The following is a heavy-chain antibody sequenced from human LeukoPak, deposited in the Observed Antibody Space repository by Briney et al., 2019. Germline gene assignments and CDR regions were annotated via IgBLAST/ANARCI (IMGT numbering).Heavy chain of an antibody. D-gene: IGHD2-15*01. J-gene: IGHJ6*03. Sequence: GGSLRLSCAASGFTFTKYGMSWVRQAPGKGLEWVSGISGSGDNTNYADSVKGRFTISRDNSKNTLSLQMSSLRVEDTAVYYCARDRSCTGGSCYMDVWGRGTTVTVSS. CDR2: ISGSGDNT. CDR3: ARDRSCTGGSCYMDV. CDR1: GFTFTKYG. V-gene: IGHV3-23*01.